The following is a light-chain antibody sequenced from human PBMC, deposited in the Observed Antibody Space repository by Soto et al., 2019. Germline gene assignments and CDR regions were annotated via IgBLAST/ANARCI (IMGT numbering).Light chain of an antibody. CDR3: QQYNSYWT. J-gene: IGKJ1*01. Sequence: DIQMTQSPSTLSASVGDRVTITCRASQSISSWLAWYPQKPGKAPKLLIYKASSLESGVPSRFSGSGSGTEFTLTISSLQPDDFAAYFCQQYNSYWTLGQGTKVQIK. V-gene: IGKV1-5*03. CDR1: QSISSW. CDR2: KAS.